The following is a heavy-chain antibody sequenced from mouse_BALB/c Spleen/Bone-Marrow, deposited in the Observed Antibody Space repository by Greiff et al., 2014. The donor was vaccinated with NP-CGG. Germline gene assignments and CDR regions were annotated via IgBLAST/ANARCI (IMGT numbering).Heavy chain of an antibody. CDR3: ARGGNYRFDY. J-gene: IGHJ2*01. Sequence: VKLMESGPELVKPGASVKISCKASGYAFSSSWMNWVKQRPGQGLEWIGRIYPGDGDTNYSGKFKGKATLTADKSSSTAYMQLSSLTSVDSAVYFCARGGNYRFDYWGQGTALTVSS. V-gene: IGHV1-82*01. CDR1: GYAFSSSW. CDR2: IYPGDGDT. D-gene: IGHD2-1*01.